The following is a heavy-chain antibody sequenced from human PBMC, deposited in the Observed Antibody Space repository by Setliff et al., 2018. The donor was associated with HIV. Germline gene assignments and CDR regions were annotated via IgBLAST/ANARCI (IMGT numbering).Heavy chain of an antibody. CDR2: INPGGGST. D-gene: IGHD6-13*01. V-gene: IGHV1-46*01. J-gene: IGHJ4*02. Sequence: ASVKVSCKASGYTFTTYRFTWVRQAPGQGLEWMGIINPGGGSTSYAQKFQGRVTMTSDTSTSTVYMELSSSKSEDTAVYYCARAYSSRWDFDYWGQGTLVTVSS. CDR1: GYTFTTYR. CDR3: ARAYSSRWDFDY.